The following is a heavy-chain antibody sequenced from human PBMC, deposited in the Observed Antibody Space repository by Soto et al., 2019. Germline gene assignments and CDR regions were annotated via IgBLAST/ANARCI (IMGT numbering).Heavy chain of an antibody. CDR1: AVSILNGRPY. CDR3: ARDNYGGMLDY. J-gene: IGHJ4*02. Sequence: PSETLSLTCTPPAVSILNGRPYWTSIPQPPGNGLEWIGKIFYRRNPHNNTALKSRLSISLHRAKNQFSLNLTSVTAADTAIYYCARDNYGGMLDYCGPGALVT. V-gene: IGHV4-31*03. D-gene: IGHD4-17*01. CDR2: IFYRRNP.